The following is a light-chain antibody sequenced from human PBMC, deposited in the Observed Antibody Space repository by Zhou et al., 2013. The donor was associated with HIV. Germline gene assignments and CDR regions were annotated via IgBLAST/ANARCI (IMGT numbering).Light chain of an antibody. J-gene: IGKJ5*01. CDR2: KIS. V-gene: IGKV2-24*01. CDR1: QSLVHDNGNTY. Sequence: DIVMTQTPLSSPVTLGQPASISCRSSQSLVHDNGNTYLTWFHQRPGQPPRPLIYKISNRFSGVPDRFSGSGAGTDFTLTISSLQPEDFATFYCQQSYSPPFTFAQGTRLELK. CDR3: QQSYSPPFT.